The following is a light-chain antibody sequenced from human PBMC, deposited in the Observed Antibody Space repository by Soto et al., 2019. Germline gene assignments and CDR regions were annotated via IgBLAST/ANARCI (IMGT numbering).Light chain of an antibody. V-gene: IGKV3-20*01. Sequence: ETVLTQSPGTLSLSPGERATLSCRASQSVISNYLAWYQQKPGQAPRLLIYGASSRATGIPDRFIGSGSGTDLTLTVSRLEPEDFAVYYCQQFGDSLTFGGGTKV. CDR3: QQFGDSLT. J-gene: IGKJ4*01. CDR2: GAS. CDR1: QSVISNY.